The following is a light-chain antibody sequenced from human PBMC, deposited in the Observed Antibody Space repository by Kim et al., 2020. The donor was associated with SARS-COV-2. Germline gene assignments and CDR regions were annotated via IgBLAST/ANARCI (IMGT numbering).Light chain of an antibody. CDR1: SGSIASNY. Sequence: NFMLTQPHSVSESPGKTVTISCTRSSGSIASNYVQWYRQRPGSSPTTVIYEDNQRPSGVPDRFSGSVDSSSNSASLTISGLKTEDEADYYCQSYDSSARVFGGGTQVTVL. CDR3: QSYDSSARV. V-gene: IGLV6-57*01. CDR2: EDN. J-gene: IGLJ3*02.